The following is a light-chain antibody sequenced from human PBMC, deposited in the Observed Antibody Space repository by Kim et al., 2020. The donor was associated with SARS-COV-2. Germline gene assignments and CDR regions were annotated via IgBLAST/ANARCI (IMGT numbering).Light chain of an antibody. J-gene: IGLJ1*01. CDR2: DVS. Sequence: HSITISCTGTSSDVGGYNYVSWYQQHPGKAPKLMIYDVSNRPSGVSNRFSGSKSGNTASLTISGLQAEDEADYYCSSYTRSSTNYVFGTGTRSPS. CDR1: SSDVGGYNY. CDR3: SSYTRSSTNYV. V-gene: IGLV2-14*03.